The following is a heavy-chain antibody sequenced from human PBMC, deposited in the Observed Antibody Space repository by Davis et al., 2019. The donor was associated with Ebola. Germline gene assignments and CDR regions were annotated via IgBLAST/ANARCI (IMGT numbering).Heavy chain of an antibody. CDR2: IYYSGST. CDR1: GGSISSGGYY. J-gene: IGHJ4*02. D-gene: IGHD2-2*01. Sequence: PSETLSLTCTVSGGSISSGGYYWSWIRQPPGKGLEWIGYIYYSGSTYYNPSLKSRVTISVDTSKNQFSLKLSSVTAADTAVYYCARGYCSSTSCGVFDYWGQGTLVTVSS. CDR3: ARGYCSSTSCGVFDY. V-gene: IGHV4-30-4*01.